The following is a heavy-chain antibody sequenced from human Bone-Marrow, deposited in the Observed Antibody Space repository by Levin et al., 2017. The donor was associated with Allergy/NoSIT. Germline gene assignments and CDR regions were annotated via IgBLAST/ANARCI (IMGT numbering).Heavy chain of an antibody. CDR2: INYSGST. Sequence: SETLSLTCAAYGGSFSGYYWSWIRQPPGKGLEWIGEINYSGSTNYNPSPKSRVTISADTSKNQFSLKLSSVTAADTAVYYCASGGGDYGFDPWGQGTLVTVSS. D-gene: IGHD4-17*01. CDR3: ASGGGDYGFDP. CDR1: GGSFSGYY. V-gene: IGHV4-34*01. J-gene: IGHJ5*02.